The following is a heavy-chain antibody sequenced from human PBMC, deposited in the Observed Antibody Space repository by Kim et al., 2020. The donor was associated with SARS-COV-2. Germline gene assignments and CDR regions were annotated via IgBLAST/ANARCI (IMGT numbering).Heavy chain of an antibody. J-gene: IGHJ6*03. CDR2: IYYSGST. D-gene: IGHD3-9*01. V-gene: IGHV4-59*08. CDR1: GGSISSYY. CDR3: ARHGPYDILTGYYGGLDYYYMDV. Sequence: SETLSLTCTVSGGSISSYYWSWIRQPPGKGLEWIGYIYYSGSTNYNPSLKSRVTISVDTSKNQFSLKLSSVTAADTAVYYCARHGPYDILTGYYGGLDYYYMDVWGKGTTVTVSS.